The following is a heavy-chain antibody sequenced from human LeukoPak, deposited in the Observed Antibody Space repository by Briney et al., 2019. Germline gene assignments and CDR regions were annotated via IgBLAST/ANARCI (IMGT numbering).Heavy chain of an antibody. CDR1: GGSIHNYY. V-gene: IGHV4-59*01. CDR2: IYYSGST. D-gene: IGHD6-13*01. J-gene: IGHJ4*02. Sequence: SETLSLTCTVSGGSIHNYYWSWVRQPPGKGLEWIGYIYYSGSTNYNPSLKSRVTISVDTSKNQFSLNLSYVTAADTAVYYCAREGRGAAAGMDYWGQGTLVTVSS. CDR3: AREGRGAAAGMDY.